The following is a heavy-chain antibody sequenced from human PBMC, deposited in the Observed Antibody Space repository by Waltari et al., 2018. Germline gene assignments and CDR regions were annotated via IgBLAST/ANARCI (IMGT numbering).Heavy chain of an antibody. V-gene: IGHV3-66*01. Sequence: EVRLVESGGGLVQPGGSLRLSCAAPGFPVRRQSMGWVRQAPGKGLEWVSLIYSGGSTYYTDSVKGRFTISRDNSKNTLYLQMSSLRAEDTAVYYCARPLGSDYYYGMDVWGQGTTVTVSS. CDR2: IYSGGST. J-gene: IGHJ6*02. CDR1: GFPVRRQS. CDR3: ARPLGSDYYYGMDV.